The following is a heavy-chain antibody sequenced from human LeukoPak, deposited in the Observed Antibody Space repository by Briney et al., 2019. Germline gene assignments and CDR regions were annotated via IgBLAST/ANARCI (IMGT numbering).Heavy chain of an antibody. V-gene: IGHV3-9*01. J-gene: IGHJ6*03. CDR1: GFTFDDYA. D-gene: IGHD3-22*01. Sequence: GGSLRLSCAASGFTFDDYAMHWVRQAPGKGLEWVSGISWNNGSIGYADSVKGRFTISRDNAKNSLYLQMNSLRAEDTALYYCAKAFHYYDSSGYYVRDYYYYYMDVWGKGTTVTVSS. CDR2: ISWNNGSI. CDR3: AKAFHYYDSSGYYVRDYYYYYMDV.